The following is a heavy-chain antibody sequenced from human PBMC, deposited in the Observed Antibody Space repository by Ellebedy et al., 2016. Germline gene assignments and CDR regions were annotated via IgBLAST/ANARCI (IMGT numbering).Heavy chain of an antibody. D-gene: IGHD4-17*01. V-gene: IGHV3-21*01. J-gene: IGHJ5*02. CDR2: ISSSSSYI. CDR3: ARESTTVTTLSWFDP. Sequence: GESLKISXAASGFTFSSYSMNWVRQAPGKGLEWVSSISSSSSYIYYADSVKGRFTISRDNAKNSLYLQMNSLRAEDTAVYYCARESTTVTTLSWFDPWGQGTLVTVSS. CDR1: GFTFSSYS.